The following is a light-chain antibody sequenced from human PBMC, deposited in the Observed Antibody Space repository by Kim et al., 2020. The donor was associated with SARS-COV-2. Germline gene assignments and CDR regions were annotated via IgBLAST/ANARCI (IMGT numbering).Light chain of an antibody. CDR2: GDI. Sequence: RVTISCTGSSSNIGAGYDVHWYLQLPGTAPKLLIFGDISRPSGVPDRFSGSKSGTSASLAITGLQAEDEADYYCQSYDSSLSGWVFGGGTKVTVL. CDR1: SSNIGAGYD. J-gene: IGLJ3*02. CDR3: QSYDSSLSGWV. V-gene: IGLV1-40*01.